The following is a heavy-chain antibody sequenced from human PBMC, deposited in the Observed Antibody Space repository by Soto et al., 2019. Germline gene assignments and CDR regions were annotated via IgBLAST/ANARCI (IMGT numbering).Heavy chain of an antibody. Sequence: QVQLVESGGGVVQPGRSLRLSCAASGFTFSSYAMHWVRQAPGKGLEWVAVISYDGSKKYYAASVKGRFTISRDNSQITLYLHMNRLRAEDTAVYYCARRISASSWGGMDVWGQGTTVTVSS. CDR1: GFTFSSYA. V-gene: IGHV3-30-3*01. D-gene: IGHD2-2*01. CDR2: ISYDGSKK. CDR3: ARRISASSWGGMDV. J-gene: IGHJ6*02.